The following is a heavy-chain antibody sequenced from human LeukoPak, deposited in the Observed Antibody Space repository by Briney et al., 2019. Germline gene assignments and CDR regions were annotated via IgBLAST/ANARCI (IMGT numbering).Heavy chain of an antibody. J-gene: IGHJ4*02. Sequence: SETLSLTCAVYGGSFSGYYWSWIRQPPGKGLEWIGFIYYSGSTNYNPSLKSRVTISVDTSKNQFSLKLSSVTAADTAVYYCARAAGTGINDYWGQGTLVTVSS. CDR3: ARAAGTGINDY. D-gene: IGHD6-13*01. CDR1: GGSFSGYY. V-gene: IGHV4-59*01. CDR2: IYYSGST.